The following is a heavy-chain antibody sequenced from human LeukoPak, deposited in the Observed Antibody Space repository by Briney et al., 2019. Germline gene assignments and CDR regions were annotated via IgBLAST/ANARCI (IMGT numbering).Heavy chain of an antibody. CDR3: ARDGFLTGYYTFDY. V-gene: IGHV4-39*07. CDR1: GGSISSSSYY. D-gene: IGHD3-9*01. J-gene: IGHJ4*02. CDR2: IYTSGST. Sequence: PSETLSLTCTVSGGSISSSSYYWGWIRQPPGKGLEWIGRIYTSGSTNYNPSLKSRVTMSVDTSKNQFSLKLSSVTAADTAVYYCARDGFLTGYYTFDYWGQGTLVTVSS.